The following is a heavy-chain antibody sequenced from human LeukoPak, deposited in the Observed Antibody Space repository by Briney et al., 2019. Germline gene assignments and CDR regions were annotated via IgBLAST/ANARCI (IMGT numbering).Heavy chain of an antibody. Sequence: PGGSLRLSCAASGFTFSSYAMSWVRQAPGKGLEWVSFITGSGGSTYYADSVKGRLTISRDNSKNMLNLQMNSLRAEDTAVYYCAKVQDSSGYYDYWGQGTLVTVSS. J-gene: IGHJ4*02. D-gene: IGHD3-22*01. CDR1: GFTFSSYA. V-gene: IGHV3-23*01. CDR2: ITGSGGST. CDR3: AKVQDSSGYYDY.